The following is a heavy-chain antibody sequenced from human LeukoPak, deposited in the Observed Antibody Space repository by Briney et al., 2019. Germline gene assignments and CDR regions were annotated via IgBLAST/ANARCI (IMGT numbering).Heavy chain of an antibody. V-gene: IGHV3-21*01. CDR1: GFTFSSYS. D-gene: IGHD3-10*01. CDR3: ARTKVRGNYYYGMDV. J-gene: IGHJ6*02. CDR2: ISSSSSYI. Sequence: GGSLRLSCAASGFTFSSYSMNWVRQAPGKGLEWVSSISSSSSYIYYADSVKGRFTISRDNAKNSLYLQMNSLRAEDTAVYYCARTKVRGNYYYGMDVWGQGTTVTVSS.